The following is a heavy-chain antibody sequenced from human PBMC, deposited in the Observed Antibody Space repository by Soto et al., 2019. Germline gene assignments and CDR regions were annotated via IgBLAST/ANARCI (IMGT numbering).Heavy chain of an antibody. V-gene: IGHV1-69*01. CDR2: IIPIFGTA. Sequence: VKGSCKGSGHTYSSYAIGRVRQAPLQGLEWMGGIIPIFGTANYAQKFQGRVTITADESTSTAYMELSSLRSEDTAVYYCARPMKLAGDYYYGMDVWGQGTTVTGSS. J-gene: IGHJ6*02. CDR1: GHTYSSYA. D-gene: IGHD6-6*01. CDR3: ARPMKLAGDYYYGMDV.